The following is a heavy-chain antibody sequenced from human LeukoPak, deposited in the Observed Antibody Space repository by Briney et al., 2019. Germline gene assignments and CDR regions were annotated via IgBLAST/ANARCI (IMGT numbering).Heavy chain of an antibody. V-gene: IGHV1-2*02. CDR3: AREMSATVTPFDY. D-gene: IGHD4-17*01. J-gene: IGHJ4*02. Sequence: ASVKVSCKASGYTFTAYHLHWVRQAPGQGLEWMGWINPNNGGTNYAQKIQSRVTMTRDTSISTAYMELNRLRSDDTAVYYCAREMSATVTPFDYWGQGTLVTVSS. CDR1: GYTFTAYH. CDR2: INPNNGGT.